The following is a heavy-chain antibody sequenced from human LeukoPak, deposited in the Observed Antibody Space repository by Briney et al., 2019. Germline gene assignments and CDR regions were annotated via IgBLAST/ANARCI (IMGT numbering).Heavy chain of an antibody. J-gene: IGHJ3*02. CDR2: IIPIFGTA. V-gene: IGHV1-69*01. Sequence: SVKVSCKASGGTFSSYAISWVRQAPGQGLEWMGGIIPIFGTANYAQKFQGRVTITADESTSTAYMELSSLRSEDTAVYYCARPLGPLEGDYLDAFDIWGQGTMVTVSS. CDR3: ARPLGPLEGDYLDAFDI. D-gene: IGHD4-17*01. CDR1: GGTFSSYA.